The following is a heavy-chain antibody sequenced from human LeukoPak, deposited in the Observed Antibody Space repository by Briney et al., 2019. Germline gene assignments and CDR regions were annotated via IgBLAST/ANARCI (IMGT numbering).Heavy chain of an antibody. J-gene: IGHJ4*02. Sequence: PSETLSLICTVSGDSIRSGSYYWTWIRQPAGKGLEWIGRVYSSGSLDYNSSFKGRATISSDTSKNQFSLQLTSVTAADTAVYYCANALGYCTNGAQWCPLYFDYWGQGTLVTVSS. D-gene: IGHD2-8*01. CDR3: ANALGYCTNGAQWCPLYFDY. V-gene: IGHV4-61*02. CDR2: VYSSGSL. CDR1: GDSIRSGSYY.